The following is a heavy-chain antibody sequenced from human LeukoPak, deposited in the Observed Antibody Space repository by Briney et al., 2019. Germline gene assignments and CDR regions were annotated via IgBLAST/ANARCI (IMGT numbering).Heavy chain of an antibody. CDR3: AKVDNTHTLRNYFFDY. D-gene: IGHD1-1*01. J-gene: IGHJ4*02. CDR1: GFTFSTYA. V-gene: IGHV3-23*01. CDR2: ISAGGTAT. Sequence: GGSLILSCAASGFTFSTYATSWVRQAPGKGLEWVSTISAGGTATYYADSVKGRFTISRDNSKNTQFLQMDSLRAEVTALYYRAKVDNTHTLRNYFFDYWGQGTLVTVSS.